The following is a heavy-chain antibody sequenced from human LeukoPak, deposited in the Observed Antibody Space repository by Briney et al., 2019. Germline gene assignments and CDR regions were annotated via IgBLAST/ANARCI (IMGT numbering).Heavy chain of an antibody. CDR1: GGSISSSSYY. CDR3: ARRATVTSHYFDY. J-gene: IGHJ4*02. CDR2: IFYSGST. V-gene: IGHV4-39*01. Sequence: SETLSLTCTVSGGSISSSSYYWGWIRQPPGKVLEWIGSIFYSGSTYYNPSLMSRVTISVDTSKNQFSLKLSSVTAADTAVYYCARRATVTSHYFDYWGQGTLVTVSS. D-gene: IGHD4-17*01.